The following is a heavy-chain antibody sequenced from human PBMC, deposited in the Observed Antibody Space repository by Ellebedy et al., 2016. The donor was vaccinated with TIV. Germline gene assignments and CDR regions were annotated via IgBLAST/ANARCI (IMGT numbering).Heavy chain of an antibody. D-gene: IGHD6-13*01. Sequence: GESLKISCAVSGFTLGSFDIHWVRQATGKGLEWVSGITTAGDTYYRGSVKGRFPVSRENAKNSVYLQMSSLRAGDTAVYYCARATGTRYSRNWHDIDYWGQGTQVTVSS. CDR1: GFTLGSFD. CDR3: ARATGTRYSRNWHDIDY. CDR2: ITTAGDT. V-gene: IGHV3-13*01. J-gene: IGHJ4*02.